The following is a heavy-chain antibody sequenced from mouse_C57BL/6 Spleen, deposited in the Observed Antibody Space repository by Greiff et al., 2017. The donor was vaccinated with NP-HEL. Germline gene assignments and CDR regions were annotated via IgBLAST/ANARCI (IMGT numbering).Heavy chain of an antibody. Sequence: VQLQQSGPELVKPGASVKISCKASGYTFTDYYMNWVKQSHGKSLEWIGDINPNNGGTSYNQKFKGKATLTVDKSSSTAYMELRSLTSEDSAVYYCARSGSSYEGFAYWGQGTLVTVSA. V-gene: IGHV1-26*01. J-gene: IGHJ3*01. CDR2: INPNNGGT. D-gene: IGHD1-1*01. CDR1: GYTFTDYY. CDR3: ARSGSSYEGFAY.